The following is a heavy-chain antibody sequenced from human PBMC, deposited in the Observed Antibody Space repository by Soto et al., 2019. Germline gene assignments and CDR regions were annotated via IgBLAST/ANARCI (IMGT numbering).Heavy chain of an antibody. Sequence: ASVKVSCKASGYTFTGYYMHWVRQAPGQGLEWMGWINPNSGGTNYAQKFQGWVTMTRDTSISTAYMELSRLRSDDTAVYYCARDGSVCTGRYYYYCMHFPGQG. J-gene: IGHJ6*02. D-gene: IGHD2-8*02. CDR1: GYTFTGYY. CDR3: ARDGSVCTGRYYYYCMHF. V-gene: IGHV1-2*04. CDR2: INPNSGGT.